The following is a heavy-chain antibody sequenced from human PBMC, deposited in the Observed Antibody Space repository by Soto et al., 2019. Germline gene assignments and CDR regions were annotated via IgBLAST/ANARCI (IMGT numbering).Heavy chain of an antibody. CDR3: ARERKFDFWRKGLDV. Sequence: QAQLVQSGAEVKKPGASVKVSCKASGYTFTSYDINWVQQAPGQGLEWLGWMDPNSGSTGYAQNFQGRVTMTRNISINTAHMELSSLRSEDTAVYYCARERKFDFWRKGLDVWGQGTTVTVSS. V-gene: IGHV1-8*01. J-gene: IGHJ6*02. CDR1: GYTFTSYD. CDR2: MDPNSGST. D-gene: IGHD3-3*01.